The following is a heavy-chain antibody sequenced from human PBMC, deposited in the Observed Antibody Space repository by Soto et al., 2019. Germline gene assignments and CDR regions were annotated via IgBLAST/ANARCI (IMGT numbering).Heavy chain of an antibody. V-gene: IGHV4-59*01. CDR3: ARLIGRYNWNDD. D-gene: IGHD1-20*01. J-gene: IGHJ5*02. Sequence: SETLSLTCTVSGGSISSYYWSWIRQPPGKGLEWIGYIYYSGSTNYNPSLKSRVTISVDTSKNQFSLKLSSVTAADTAVYYCARLIGRYNWNDDWGQGTLVTVSS. CDR2: IYYSGST. CDR1: GGSISSYY.